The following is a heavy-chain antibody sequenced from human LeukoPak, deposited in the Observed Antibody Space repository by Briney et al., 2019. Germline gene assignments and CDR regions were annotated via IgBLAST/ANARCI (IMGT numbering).Heavy chain of an antibody. CDR3: ASTRFRYYFDH. V-gene: IGHV4-34*01. CDR1: GGSFSGYH. D-gene: IGHD3-3*01. Sequence: NPSETLSLTCAVYGGSFSGYHWSWIRQPPGKGLEWLGEINHNGSTNYNPSLKSRVTISVDTSKNQFSLKLSSVTAADTAVYYCASTRFRYYFDHWGQGTLVTVSS. CDR2: INHNGST. J-gene: IGHJ4*02.